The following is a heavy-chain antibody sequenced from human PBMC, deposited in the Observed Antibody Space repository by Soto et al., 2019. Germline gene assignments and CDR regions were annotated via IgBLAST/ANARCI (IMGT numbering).Heavy chain of an antibody. V-gene: IGHV3-7*01. CDR3: ARVRVDEDTVATITALDY. CDR2: IKQDGSET. D-gene: IGHD5-12*01. J-gene: IGHJ4*01. CDR1: GFTFSMYW. Sequence: GGSLRLSCAASGFTFSMYWMTWVRKTTGKGLEWVANIKQDGSETYYVDSVRGRFTVSRDNPKKSLYLQMNSLRVEDTALYYCARVRVDEDTVATITALDYWGQGTLVTVSS.